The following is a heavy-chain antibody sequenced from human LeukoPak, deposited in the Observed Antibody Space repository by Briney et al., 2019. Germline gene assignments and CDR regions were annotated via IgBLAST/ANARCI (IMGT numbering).Heavy chain of an antibody. V-gene: IGHV4-34*01. CDR2: INHSGSN. CDR1: GGSFSGYY. D-gene: IGHD6-13*01. Sequence: SETLSLTCAVYGGSFSGYYWSWIRQPPGKGLEWIGEINHSGSNNNNPSLKSRVTISVDTSKNQFSLKLSSVTAADTAVYYCARHRLYSSSWYYYYYGMDVCGQGTTVTVSS. CDR3: ARHRLYSSSWYYYYYGMDV. J-gene: IGHJ6*02.